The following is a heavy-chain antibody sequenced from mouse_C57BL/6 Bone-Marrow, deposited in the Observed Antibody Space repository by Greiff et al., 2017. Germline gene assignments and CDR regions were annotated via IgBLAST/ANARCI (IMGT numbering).Heavy chain of an antibody. CDR3: ARYGNYGGFDY. D-gene: IGHD2-1*01. CDR1: GYTFTSYG. V-gene: IGHV1-81*01. J-gene: IGHJ2*01. Sequence: QLQQSGAELARPGASVKLSCKASGYTFTSYGISWVTQRTGQGLEWIGEIYPRSGNTYYNEKFKGKATLTADKSSSTAYMELRSLTSEDSAVYFCARYGNYGGFDYWGQGTTLTVSS. CDR2: IYPRSGNT.